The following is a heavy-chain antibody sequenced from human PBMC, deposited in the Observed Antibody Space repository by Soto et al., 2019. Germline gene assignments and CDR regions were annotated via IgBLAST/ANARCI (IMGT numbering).Heavy chain of an antibody. CDR1: GFTFSSYA. V-gene: IGHV3-23*01. D-gene: IGHD5-12*01. CDR2: ISGSGGST. J-gene: IGHJ4*02. Sequence: QPGGSLRLSCAASGFTFSSYAMSWVRQAPGKGLEWVSAISGSGGSTYYADSVKGRFTISRDNSKNTLYLQMNSLRAEDTAVYYCAKALIVATNRRTALDYWGQGTLVTVSS. CDR3: AKALIVATNRRTALDY.